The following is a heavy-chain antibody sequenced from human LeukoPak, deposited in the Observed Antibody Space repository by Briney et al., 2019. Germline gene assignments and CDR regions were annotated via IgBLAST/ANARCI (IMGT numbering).Heavy chain of an antibody. J-gene: IGHJ2*01. D-gene: IGHD3-9*01. CDR1: GGSISSGDYY. Sequence: PSETLSLTCTVSGGSISSGDYYWSWIRQPPGKGLEWIGYIYYSGSTYYNPSLKSRVTISVDTSKNQFSLKLTSVTAADTAVYYCASLRPGNYDILTGYYLGPRWYFDLWGRGTLVTVSS. CDR2: IYYSGST. CDR3: ASLRPGNYDILTGYYLGPRWYFDL. V-gene: IGHV4-30-4*01.